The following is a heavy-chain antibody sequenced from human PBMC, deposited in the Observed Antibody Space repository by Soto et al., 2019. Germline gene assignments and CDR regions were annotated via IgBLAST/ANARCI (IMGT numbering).Heavy chain of an antibody. D-gene: IGHD3-22*01. CDR1: GFTLSTYS. J-gene: IGHJ6*02. CDR3: ARVNGYYYYGMDV. CDR2: ISSDTGAI. Sequence: GGSLRLSCAASGFTLSTYSMNWVRQAPGKGLEWVSYISSDTGAIYYADSVKGRFTISRDNAKNSLYLQMNSLRAEDTAVYYCARVNGYYYYGMDVWGQGTTVTVSS. V-gene: IGHV3-48*04.